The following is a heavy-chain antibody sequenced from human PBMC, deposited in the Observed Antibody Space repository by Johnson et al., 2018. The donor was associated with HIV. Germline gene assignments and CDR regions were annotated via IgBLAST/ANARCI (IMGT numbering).Heavy chain of an antibody. CDR2: IRYDGSNK. Sequence: QMLLVESGGGVVQPGGSLRLSCAASGFTFSNYGMHWVRQAPGKGLEWVAFIRYDGSNKYYADSMKGRFTISRDNAKNSLYLQMNSLRAEDTAVYYCARNSFWGGYPSTLNDAFDIWGQGTMVTVSS. J-gene: IGHJ3*02. CDR3: ARNSFWGGYPSTLNDAFDI. D-gene: IGHD3-3*01. CDR1: GFTFSNYG. V-gene: IGHV3-30*02.